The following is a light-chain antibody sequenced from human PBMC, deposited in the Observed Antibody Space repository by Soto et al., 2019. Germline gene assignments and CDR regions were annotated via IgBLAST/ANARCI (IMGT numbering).Light chain of an antibody. CDR1: QSVSSSY. Sequence: EIVLTQSPGTLSLSPGERATLSCRSSQSVSSSYLARYQQKPGQAPRLLIYDVSSRATGIPDRFSGSGSGTDYTLTISRLEPEDFGVYYCQQYGSSPTFGQGSKVEIK. CDR3: QQYGSSPT. V-gene: IGKV3-20*01. J-gene: IGKJ1*01. CDR2: DVS.